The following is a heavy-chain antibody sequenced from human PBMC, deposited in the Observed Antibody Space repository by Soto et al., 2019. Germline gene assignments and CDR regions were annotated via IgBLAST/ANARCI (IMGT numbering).Heavy chain of an antibody. D-gene: IGHD3-10*01. CDR3: ARCSGSGRSYYYYFGMDV. CDR2: IYHSGST. CDR1: GGSISSSNW. J-gene: IGHJ6*02. Sequence: SETLSLTCAVSGGSISSSNWWSWVRQPPGKGLEWIGEIYHSGSTNYNPSLKSRVTISVDKSKNQFSLKLSSVTAADTAVYYCARCSGSGRSYYYYFGMDVWGQGTTVTVSS. V-gene: IGHV4-4*02.